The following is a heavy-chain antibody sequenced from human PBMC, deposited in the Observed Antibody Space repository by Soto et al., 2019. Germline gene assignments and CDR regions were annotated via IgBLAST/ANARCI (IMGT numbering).Heavy chain of an antibody. CDR3: AKSPFIVVVVAATYYFDY. CDR1: GFTFSSYA. Sequence: GGSLRLSCAASGFTFSSYAMSWVRQAPGKGLEWVSAISGSGGSTYYADSVKGRFTISRDNSKNTLYLQMNSLRAEDTAVYYCAKSPFIVVVVAATYYFDYWGQGTLVTVSS. CDR2: ISGSGGST. V-gene: IGHV3-23*01. J-gene: IGHJ4*02. D-gene: IGHD2-15*01.